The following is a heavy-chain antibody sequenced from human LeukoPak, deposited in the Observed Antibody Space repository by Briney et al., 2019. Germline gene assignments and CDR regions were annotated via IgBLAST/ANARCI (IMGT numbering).Heavy chain of an antibody. J-gene: IGHJ4*02. Sequence: SETLSLTCTASGGSISSSSYYWGWIRQPPGKGLEGIGRIYYSGSTYYNPSLKKRVTISVNTSKNQFSLKRRSVTAADTAVYYCARRMYDWGQGTLVTVSS. CDR3: ARRMYD. CDR1: GGSISSSSYY. CDR2: IYYSGST. V-gene: IGHV4-39*01. D-gene: IGHD2-15*01.